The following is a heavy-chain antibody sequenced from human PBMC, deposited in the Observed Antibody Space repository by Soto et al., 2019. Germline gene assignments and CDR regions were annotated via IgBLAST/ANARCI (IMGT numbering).Heavy chain of an antibody. CDR3: ARGDYHDTSGPFSDAFDV. CDR2: ISWDGGST. Sequence: GGSLRLSCAASGFTFDDYTMHWVRQAPGKGLEWVSLISWDGGSTYYADSVKGRFTISRDNSKNSLYLQMNSLRAEDTAVYYCARGDYHDTSGPFSDAFDVWGQGTMVTVSS. J-gene: IGHJ3*01. D-gene: IGHD3-22*01. V-gene: IGHV3-43*01. CDR1: GFTFDDYT.